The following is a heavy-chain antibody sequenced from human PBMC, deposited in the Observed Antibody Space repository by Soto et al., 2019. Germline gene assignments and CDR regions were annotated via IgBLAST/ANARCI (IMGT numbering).Heavy chain of an antibody. CDR1: GFTFSSYW. CDR3: AKSGSYYDFDY. J-gene: IGHJ4*02. D-gene: IGHD1-26*01. CDR2: IKQDGSEK. V-gene: IGHV3-7*05. Sequence: PGGSLRLSCAASGFTFSSYWMSWVRQAPGKGLEWVANIKQDGSEKYYVDSVRGRFTISRDGAENSLYLQMNNLRAEDTAVYYCAKSGSYYDFDYWGQGTLVTVSS.